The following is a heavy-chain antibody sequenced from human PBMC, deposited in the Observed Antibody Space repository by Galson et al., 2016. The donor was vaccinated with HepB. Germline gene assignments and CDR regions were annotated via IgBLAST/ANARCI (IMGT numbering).Heavy chain of an antibody. CDR1: GFTFSDSA. CDR3: ARDDCLSSGCPVGAGAFDI. Sequence: SLRLSCAGSGFTFSDSAIHWVRQAPGKGLEWLGLISHDGYTKVYGDSVKGRFTFSRDNSGNSVFLQMDSLGTADTAVYYCARDDCLSSGCPVGAGAFDIWGQGTLVIVSS. V-gene: IGHV3-30*04. J-gene: IGHJ3*02. CDR2: ISHDGYTK. D-gene: IGHD2-21*01.